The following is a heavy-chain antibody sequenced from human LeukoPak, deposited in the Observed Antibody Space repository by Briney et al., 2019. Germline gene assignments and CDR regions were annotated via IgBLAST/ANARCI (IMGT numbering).Heavy chain of an antibody. V-gene: IGHV4-39*07. Sequence: PSQTLSLTCTVSGDSISSGNYYWSWIRQPPGKGLEWIGEINHSGSTNYNPSLKSRVTISVDTSKNQFSLKLSSVTAADTAVYYCARRQKTYYYGSGSHAPFANWGQGTLVTVSS. CDR1: GDSISSGNYY. CDR2: INHSGST. CDR3: ARRQKTYYYGSGSHAPFAN. J-gene: IGHJ4*02. D-gene: IGHD3-10*01.